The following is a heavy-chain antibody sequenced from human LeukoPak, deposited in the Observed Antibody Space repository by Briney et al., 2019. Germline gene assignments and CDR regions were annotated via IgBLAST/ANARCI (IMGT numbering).Heavy chain of an antibody. J-gene: IGHJ3*02. Sequence: SETLSLTCTVSGGSISSYYWSWIRQPPGKGLEWIGYIYYSGSTNYNPSLKSRVNISVDTSKNQFSLRLSSVTAADTAVYYCARHYADYTAPYTFDIWGQGTMVTVSS. CDR1: GGSISSYY. D-gene: IGHD4-17*01. CDR2: IYYSGST. V-gene: IGHV4-59*08. CDR3: ARHYADYTAPYTFDI.